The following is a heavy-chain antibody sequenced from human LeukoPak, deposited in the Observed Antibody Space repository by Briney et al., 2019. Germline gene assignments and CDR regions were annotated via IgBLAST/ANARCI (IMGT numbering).Heavy chain of an antibody. J-gene: IGHJ4*02. Sequence: GGSLRLSCAASGSTVSSNYMSWVRQAPGKGLEWVSVIYSGGSTYYADSVEGRFTISRDNSKNTLYLQMNSLRAEDTAVYYCARGGYSGYPWGYWGQGTLVTVSS. CDR2: IYSGGST. V-gene: IGHV3-66*01. CDR1: GSTVSSNY. D-gene: IGHD5-12*01. CDR3: ARGGYSGYPWGY.